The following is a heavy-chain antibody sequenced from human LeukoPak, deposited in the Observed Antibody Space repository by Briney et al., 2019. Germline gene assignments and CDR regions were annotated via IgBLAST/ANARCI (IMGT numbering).Heavy chain of an antibody. D-gene: IGHD5-24*01. V-gene: IGHV3-7*01. Sequence: GGSLRLSCAASGFTFSHYWMTWVRQAPGKGLEWVANMKEDGSQETYVDSVKGRFTISRDNAKNSLYLQMNNVRAEDTAVYYCARFSYKHDCWGQGTLVTVSS. CDR2: MKEDGSQE. J-gene: IGHJ4*02. CDR3: ARFSYKHDC. CDR1: GFTFSHYW.